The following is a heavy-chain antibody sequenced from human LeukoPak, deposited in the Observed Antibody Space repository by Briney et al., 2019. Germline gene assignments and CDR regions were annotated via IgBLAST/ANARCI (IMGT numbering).Heavy chain of an antibody. Sequence: PSETLSLTCAVYGGSFSGYYWSWIRQPPGKGLEWIGEINHSGSTNYNPSLKSRVTISVDTSKNQFSLKLSSVTAADTAVYYCARGRIVVVPAARPGAFDIWRQGTMVTVSS. CDR1: GGSFSGYY. D-gene: IGHD2-2*01. J-gene: IGHJ3*02. CDR2: INHSGST. CDR3: ARGRIVVVPAARPGAFDI. V-gene: IGHV4-34*01.